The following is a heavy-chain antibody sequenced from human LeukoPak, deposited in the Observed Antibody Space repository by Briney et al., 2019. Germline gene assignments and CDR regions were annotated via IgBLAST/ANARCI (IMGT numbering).Heavy chain of an antibody. J-gene: IGHJ4*02. CDR3: ARAPDYYYDSSGSFDY. D-gene: IGHD3-22*01. CDR2: IYYSGST. Sequence: SETLSLTCTVSGGSISSSSYYWGWIRQPPGKGLEWIGSIYYSGSTYYNPSLKSRVTISVDTSKNQFSLKLSSVTAADTAVYYCARAPDYYYDSSGSFDYWGQGTLVTVSS. V-gene: IGHV4-39*01. CDR1: GGSISSSSYY.